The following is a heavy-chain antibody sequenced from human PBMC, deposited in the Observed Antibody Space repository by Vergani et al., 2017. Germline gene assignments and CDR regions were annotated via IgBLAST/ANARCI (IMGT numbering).Heavy chain of an antibody. J-gene: IGHJ4*02. CDR1: GGTFSSYT. D-gene: IGHD3-10*01. CDR3: ARARGYYGSGSYSYFDY. Sequence: QVQLVQSGAEVKKPGSSVKVSCKASGGTFSSYTISWVRQAPGQGLEWMGRIIPILGIANYAQKFQGRVTITADKSTSTAYMELSSLRSEETAVYYCARARGYYGSGSYSYFDYGRQGCLVTVHS. CDR2: IIPILGIA. V-gene: IGHV1-69*02.